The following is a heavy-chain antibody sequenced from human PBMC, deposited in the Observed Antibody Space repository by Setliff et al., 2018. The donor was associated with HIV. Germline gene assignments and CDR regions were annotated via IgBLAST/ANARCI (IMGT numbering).Heavy chain of an antibody. CDR1: GGPISSYY. CDR3: ASQPAYSTDWYPQGYFDH. D-gene: IGHD6-19*01. J-gene: IGHJ4*02. CDR2: TYYSGRT. V-gene: IGHV4-59*08. Sequence: SETLSLTCTVSGGPISSYYWGWIRQPPGKGLEWIGYTYYSGRTNYNPSLKSRVTISVDTSRNQFSLKLSSVTAADTAVYYCASQPAYSTDWYPQGYFDHWGQGTLVTVSS.